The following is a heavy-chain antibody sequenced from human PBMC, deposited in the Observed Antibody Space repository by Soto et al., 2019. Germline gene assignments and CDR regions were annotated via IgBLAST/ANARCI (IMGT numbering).Heavy chain of an antibody. Sequence: PGGSLRLSCAASGFTFSSYWMHWVRQAPGKGLVWVSRINSDGSSTSYADSVKGRFTISRDNAKNTLYLQMNSLRAEDTAVYYCARETMVRGVILTDWGQGTLVTVPQ. CDR3: ARETMVRGVILTD. CDR2: INSDGSST. D-gene: IGHD3-10*01. J-gene: IGHJ4*02. V-gene: IGHV3-74*01. CDR1: GFTFSSYW.